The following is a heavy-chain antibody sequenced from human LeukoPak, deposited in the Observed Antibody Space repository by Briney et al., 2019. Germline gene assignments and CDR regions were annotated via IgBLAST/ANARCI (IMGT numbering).Heavy chain of an antibody. D-gene: IGHD6-6*01. CDR3: ARDGPYSSSATHPP. V-gene: IGHV3-7*03. Sequence: GGSLRLSCAASGFTFSSSWMSWVRQAPGKGLEWVANIKQDGSEKYYVGSVKGRFSISRDNAKNSLYLQMDSLRAEDTAVYHCARDGPYSSSATHPPWGQGTLVTVSS. CDR1: GFTFSSSW. J-gene: IGHJ5*02. CDR2: IKQDGSEK.